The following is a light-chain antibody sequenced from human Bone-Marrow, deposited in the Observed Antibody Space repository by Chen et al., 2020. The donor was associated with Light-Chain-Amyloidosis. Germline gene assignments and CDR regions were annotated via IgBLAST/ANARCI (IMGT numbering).Light chain of an antibody. CDR3: QSADSSGTYEVI. CDR1: DLPTKY. Sequence: YELTQTPSPSVSPGQTPRITCSGDDLPTKYAYWYQQKPGQAPVLVIHRDTERPSGISERFSGSSSGTTATLTISGVQAEDEADYHCQSADSSGTYEVIFGGGTKLTVL. CDR2: RDT. J-gene: IGLJ2*01. V-gene: IGLV3-25*03.